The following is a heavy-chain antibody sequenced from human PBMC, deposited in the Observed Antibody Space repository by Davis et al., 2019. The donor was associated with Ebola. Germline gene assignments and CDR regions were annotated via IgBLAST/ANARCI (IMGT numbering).Heavy chain of an antibody. J-gene: IGHJ5*02. Sequence: GESLKISCAASGFSFSTYDMHWVRQATGKGLEWVSAIGTAGDTYYPGSVKGRFTISRDNSKNTLYLQMNSLRSEDTAVYYCARDLHQNWNWFDPWGQGTLVTVSS. CDR2: IGTAGDT. D-gene: IGHD1-1*01. CDR1: GFSFSTYD. CDR3: ARDLHQNWNWFDP. V-gene: IGHV3-13*01.